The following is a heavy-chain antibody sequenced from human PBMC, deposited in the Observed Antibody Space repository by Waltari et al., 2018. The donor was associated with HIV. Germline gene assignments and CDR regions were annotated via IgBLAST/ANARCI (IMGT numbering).Heavy chain of an antibody. J-gene: IGHJ4*02. D-gene: IGHD1-26*01. CDR1: GFTFSSYA. CDR2: ISGSGSST. CDR3: AKDIVGATNY. Sequence: EVQLVESGGGLVQPGGSLRLSCAASGFTFSSYAMSWVRQAPGKGLEWVSAISGSGSSTFYADSVKGRFAISRDNSKNTLYLQMNSLRAEDTAVFYCAKDIVGATNYWGQGTLVTVSS. V-gene: IGHV3-23*04.